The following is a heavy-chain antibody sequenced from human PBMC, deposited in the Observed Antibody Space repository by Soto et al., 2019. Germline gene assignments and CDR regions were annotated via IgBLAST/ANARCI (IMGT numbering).Heavy chain of an antibody. Sequence: ASVKVSCKASGYTFTSYGISWVRQAPGQGLEWMGWISAYNGNTNYTQKLQGRVTMTTDTSTSTAYMELRSLRSDDTAVYYCARGMSVYCSSTSCEGWFDPWGQGTLVTVSS. CDR3: ARGMSVYCSSTSCEGWFDP. CDR2: ISAYNGNT. J-gene: IGHJ5*02. D-gene: IGHD2-2*01. CDR1: GYTFTSYG. V-gene: IGHV1-18*01.